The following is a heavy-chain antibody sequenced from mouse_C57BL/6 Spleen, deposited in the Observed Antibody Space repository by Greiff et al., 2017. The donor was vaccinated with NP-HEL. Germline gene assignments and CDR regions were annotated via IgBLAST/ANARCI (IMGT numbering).Heavy chain of an antibody. CDR3: ASSSYYGSRYYAMDY. D-gene: IGHD1-1*01. V-gene: IGHV2-2*01. Sequence: VKLQESGPGLVQPSQSLSITCTVSGFSLTSYGVHWVRQSPGKGLEWLGVIWSGGSTDYNAAFISRLSISKDNSKSQVFFKMNSLQADDTAIYYCASSSYYGSRYYAMDYWGQGTSVTVSS. J-gene: IGHJ4*01. CDR2: IWSGGST. CDR1: GFSLTSYG.